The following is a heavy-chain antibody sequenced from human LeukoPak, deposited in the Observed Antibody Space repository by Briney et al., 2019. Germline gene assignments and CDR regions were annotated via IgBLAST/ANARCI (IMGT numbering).Heavy chain of an antibody. Sequence: GESLKISCRDSGYNFATYWIAWVRQMPGKGLEWMGVINPGDSKTRYSPSFQGQVTISADKSINTAYLQWNSLKASDTAVYYCTGGEWFGEFKFDYWGQGTLVTVSS. CDR2: INPGDSKT. V-gene: IGHV5-51*01. D-gene: IGHD3-10*01. CDR3: TGGEWFGEFKFDY. CDR1: GYNFATYW. J-gene: IGHJ4*02.